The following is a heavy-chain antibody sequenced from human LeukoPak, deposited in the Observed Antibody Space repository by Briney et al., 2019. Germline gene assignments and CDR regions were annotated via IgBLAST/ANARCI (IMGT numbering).Heavy chain of an antibody. Sequence: GGSLRLSCAASGFTFSSYWMHWVRQAPGKGLVWVSRINSDGSSTSYADSVKGRFTISRDNAKNSLYLQMNSLRAEDTAVYYCVVWLVHDPFDYWGQGTLVTVSS. J-gene: IGHJ4*02. CDR3: VVWLVHDPFDY. CDR2: INSDGSST. CDR1: GFTFSSYW. V-gene: IGHV3-74*01. D-gene: IGHD6-19*01.